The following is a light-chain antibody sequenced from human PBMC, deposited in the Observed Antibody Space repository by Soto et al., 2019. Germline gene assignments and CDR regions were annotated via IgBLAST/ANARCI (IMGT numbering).Light chain of an antibody. CDR2: DAS. V-gene: IGKV3-11*01. J-gene: IGKJ4*01. CDR3: QQRSNWSGLT. Sequence: EIVLTQSPATLSLSPGEIATLSFSASQTVGTNLAWYQQKPGQAPRLLIHDASNRATGIPARFSGRGSGTDFTLTISSLEPEDFAVYYCQQRSNWSGLTFGGGTKVDIK. CDR1: QTVGTN.